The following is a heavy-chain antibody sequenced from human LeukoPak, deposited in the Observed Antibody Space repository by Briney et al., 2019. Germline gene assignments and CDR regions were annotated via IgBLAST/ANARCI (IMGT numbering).Heavy chain of an antibody. CDR1: GFTFSSYT. CDR2: VSSRSTYI. Sequence: GGSLRLSCAASGFTFSSYTMNRVRQAPGKGLEWCSSVSSRSTYIYYADSVKGRFTISRDNVKNSMYLQMNSLRAEDTAVYYCARGIQLWYTDYWGQGTLVTVSS. D-gene: IGHD5-18*01. V-gene: IGHV3-21*01. CDR3: ARGIQLWYTDY. J-gene: IGHJ4*02.